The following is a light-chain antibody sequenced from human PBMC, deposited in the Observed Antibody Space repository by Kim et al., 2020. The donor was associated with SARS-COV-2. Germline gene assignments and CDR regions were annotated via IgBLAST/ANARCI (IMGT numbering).Light chain of an antibody. J-gene: IGLJ2*01. CDR3: SSYTSSSTNVV. CDR1: SSDVGGYNY. CDR2: DVS. Sequence: SITISCTGTSSDVGGYNYVSWYQQHPGKAPKLMIYDVSNRPSGVSNRFSGSKSGNTASLTISGLQAEDEADYYCSSYTSSSTNVVFGGGTKLTVL. V-gene: IGLV2-14*03.